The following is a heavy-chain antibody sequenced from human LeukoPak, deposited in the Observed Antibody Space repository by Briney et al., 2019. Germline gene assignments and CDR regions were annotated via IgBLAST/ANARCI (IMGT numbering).Heavy chain of an antibody. CDR3: ARHPAHMMIVVSSYFDY. D-gene: IGHD3-22*01. CDR2: IYYSGST. CDR1: GGSISSSSYY. J-gene: IGHJ4*02. V-gene: IGHV4-39*01. Sequence: ETLCVTRTVSGGSISSSSYYWGCIRQPPGKGLEWIGSIYYSGSTYYNPSLKSRVTISVDTSKNQFSLKLSSVTAADTAVYYCARHPAHMMIVVSSYFDYWGQGTLVADPS.